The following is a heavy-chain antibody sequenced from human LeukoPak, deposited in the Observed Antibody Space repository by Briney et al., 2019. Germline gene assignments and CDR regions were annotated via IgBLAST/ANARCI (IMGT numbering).Heavy chain of an antibody. CDR3: ARASLGSWFGY. J-gene: IGHJ4*02. D-gene: IGHD6-13*01. CDR2: IWYDGSNK. V-gene: IGHV3-33*08. Sequence: GGSLRLSCAASGFTFSSYWMNWARQAPGKGLEWVAVIWYDGSNKYYADSVKGRFTISRDNSKNTLYLQMNSLRAEDTAVYYCARASLGSWFGYWGQGTLVTVSS. CDR1: GFTFSSYW.